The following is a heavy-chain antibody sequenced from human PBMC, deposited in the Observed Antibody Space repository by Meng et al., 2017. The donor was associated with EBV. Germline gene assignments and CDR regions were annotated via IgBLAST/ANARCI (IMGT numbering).Heavy chain of an antibody. Sequence: VRLVRLGAGGRKSGSSVKVPCKASGGTFSSYAISWVRQVPGQGLEWMGGIIPIFGTANYAQTFQGRVKITADKSTSTAYMELSSLRSEDTAVYYCARAEIAAAGRLDYWGQGTLVTVSS. J-gene: IGHJ4*02. V-gene: IGHV1-69*06. CDR3: ARAEIAAAGRLDY. D-gene: IGHD6-13*01. CDR1: GGTFSSYA. CDR2: IIPIFGTA.